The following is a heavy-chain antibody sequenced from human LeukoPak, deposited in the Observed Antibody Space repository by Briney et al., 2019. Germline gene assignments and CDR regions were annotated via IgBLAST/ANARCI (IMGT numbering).Heavy chain of an antibody. J-gene: IGHJ3*02. D-gene: IGHD3-22*01. CDR2: MYYSGSS. CDR1: GGSISGYY. V-gene: IGHV4-59*08. Sequence: SETLSLTCTVSGGSISGYYWSWIRQSPGQGLVWIGYMYYSGSSNYNPSLKSRVTMSVDMSKNQFSLKLSSVTAADAALYYCARHFTYYYDSSGYPRDAFDIWGQGTMVIVS. CDR3: ARHFTYYYDSSGYPRDAFDI.